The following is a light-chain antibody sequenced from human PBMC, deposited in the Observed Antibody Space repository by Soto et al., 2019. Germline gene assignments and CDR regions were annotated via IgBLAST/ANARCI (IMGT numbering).Light chain of an antibody. J-gene: IGKJ1*01. CDR3: QQYYSAPRT. V-gene: IGKV4-1*01. CDR1: QNVLYSSNNKNY. CDR2: WAS. Sequence: DIVMTQSPDSLAVSLGERATINCKSSQNVLYSSNNKNYLAWYQQKPGQPPKLLIYWASTRESGVPDRFSGSGSWTDFTLTISSLQAGDVAVYFCQQYYSAPRTFGQGTKVEI.